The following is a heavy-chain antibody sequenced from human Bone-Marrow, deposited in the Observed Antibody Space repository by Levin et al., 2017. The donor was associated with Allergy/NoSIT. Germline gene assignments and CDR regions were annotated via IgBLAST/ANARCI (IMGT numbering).Heavy chain of an antibody. J-gene: IGHJ4*02. CDR1: GESFSGYY. D-gene: IGHD2-21*02. V-gene: IGHV4-34*01. CDR2: INHSGAT. Sequence: SETLSLTCAVYGESFSGYYWIWIRQPPGKGLEWIGQINHSGATNYNPSLKSRVSMSVDTSKNQFSLKLNSMTAADTAVYYCARAWGRGDHFDYWGQGTLVTVSS. CDR3: ARAWGRGDHFDY.